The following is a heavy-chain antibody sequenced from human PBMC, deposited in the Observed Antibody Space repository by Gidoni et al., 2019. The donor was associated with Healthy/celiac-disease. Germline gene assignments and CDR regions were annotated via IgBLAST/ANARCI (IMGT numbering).Heavy chain of an antibody. J-gene: IGHJ6*02. D-gene: IGHD2-15*01. CDR2: IIPIFGTA. Sequence: QVQLVQSGAEVQKRGSSVKVSCKASGGTVSSSASSWVRQAPGQGPEWMGGIIPIFGTANSAQKFQGRVTITADESTSTAYMELSSLRSEDTAVYYCAREVYCRGGSCYPAYGMDVWGQGTTVTVSS. V-gene: IGHV1-69*01. CDR1: GGTVSSSA. CDR3: AREVYCRGGSCYPAYGMDV.